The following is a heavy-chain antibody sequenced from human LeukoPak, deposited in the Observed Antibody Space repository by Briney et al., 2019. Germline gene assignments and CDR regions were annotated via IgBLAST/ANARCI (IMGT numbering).Heavy chain of an antibody. CDR3: ARSLKGSGSPDY. Sequence: PSETLSLTCAVYGGSFSGYYWSWIRQPPGKGLEWIGEINHSGSTNYNPSLKSRVTISVDTSKNQFSLKLSSVTAADTAVYYCARSLKGSGSPDYLGQGTLVTGSS. D-gene: IGHD3-10*01. V-gene: IGHV4-34*01. J-gene: IGHJ4*02. CDR1: GGSFSGYY. CDR2: INHSGST.